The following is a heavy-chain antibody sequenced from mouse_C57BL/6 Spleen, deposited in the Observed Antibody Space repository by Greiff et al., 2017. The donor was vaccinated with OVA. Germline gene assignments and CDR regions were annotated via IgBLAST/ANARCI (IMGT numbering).Heavy chain of an antibody. V-gene: IGHV1-64*01. J-gene: IGHJ1*03. CDR2: IHPNSGST. D-gene: IGHD1-1*01. CDR3: APTVVEGAGYFDV. CDR1: GYTFTSYW. Sequence: QVQLQQPGAELVKPGASVKLSCKASGYTFTSYWMHWVKQRPGQGLEWIGMIHPNSGSTNYNEKFKSKATLTVDKSSSTAYMQLSSLTSEDSAVYYCAPTVVEGAGYFDVWGTGTTVTVSS.